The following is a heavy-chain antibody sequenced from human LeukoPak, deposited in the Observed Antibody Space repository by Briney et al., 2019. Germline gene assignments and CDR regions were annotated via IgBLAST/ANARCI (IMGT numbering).Heavy chain of an antibody. Sequence: ASVKVSCKVSGYTLTELSMHWVRHAPGKGREWMGGFDPEDGETIYAQKFQGRVTMTEDTSTDTAYMELSSLRSEDTAVYYCASMVRGANWFDPWGQGTLVTVSS. CDR1: GYTLTELS. D-gene: IGHD3-10*01. CDR3: ASMVRGANWFDP. CDR2: FDPEDGET. V-gene: IGHV1-24*01. J-gene: IGHJ5*02.